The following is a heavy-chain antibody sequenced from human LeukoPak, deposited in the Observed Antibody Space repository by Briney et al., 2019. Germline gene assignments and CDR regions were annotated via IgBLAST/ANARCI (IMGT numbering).Heavy chain of an antibody. CDR1: GFTFSSYS. CDR2: ISSSSSTI. CDR3: ARLLWFGERLDYYYGMDV. Sequence: GGSLRLSCAASGFTFSSYSMNWVRQAPGKGLEWVSYISSSSSTIYYADSVKGRFTISRDNAKNSLYLQMNSLRAEDTAVYYCARLLWFGERLDYYYGMDVWGQGTTVTVSS. J-gene: IGHJ6*02. D-gene: IGHD3-10*01. V-gene: IGHV3-48*04.